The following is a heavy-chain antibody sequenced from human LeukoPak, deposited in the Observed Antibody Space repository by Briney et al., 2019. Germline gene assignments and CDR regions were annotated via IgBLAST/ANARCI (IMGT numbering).Heavy chain of an antibody. CDR1: GGSISSGSYY. CDR2: IYTSGST. D-gene: IGHD3-10*01. Sequence: SQALSLTCTVSGGSISSGSYYWSWIRQPAGEGLEWIGRIYTSGSTDYNPSLKSRVTMSIDTSKNQFSLKLNSVTAADTAVYYCARGGARGSSAFDVWGQGTMVNVSA. V-gene: IGHV4-61*02. J-gene: IGHJ3*01. CDR3: ARGGARGSSAFDV.